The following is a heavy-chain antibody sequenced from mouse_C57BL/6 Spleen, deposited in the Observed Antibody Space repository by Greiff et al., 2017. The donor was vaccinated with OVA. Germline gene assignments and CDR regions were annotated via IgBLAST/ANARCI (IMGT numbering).Heavy chain of an antibody. CDR2: INPNNGGT. Sequence: EVHLVESGPELVKPGASVKMSCKASGYTFTDYNMHWVKQSHGKSLEWIGYINPNNGGTSYNQKFKGKATLTVNKSSSTAYMELRSLTSEDSAVYYCARSGGGSSPMDYWGQGTSVTVSS. D-gene: IGHD1-1*01. V-gene: IGHV1-22*01. CDR3: ARSGGGSSPMDY. CDR1: GYTFTDYN. J-gene: IGHJ4*01.